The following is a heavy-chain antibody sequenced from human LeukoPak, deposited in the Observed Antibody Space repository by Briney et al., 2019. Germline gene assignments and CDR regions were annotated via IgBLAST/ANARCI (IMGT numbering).Heavy chain of an antibody. CDR2: INPNSGGT. J-gene: IGHJ5*02. Sequence: ASVKVSCKASGYTFTGYYMHWGRQAPGQGVEWMGWINPNSGGTNYAQKFQGRVTMTRDTSISTAYMELSRLRSDDTAVYYCAREGKYSNYGRNWFDPWGQGTLVTVSS. CDR1: GYTFTGYY. D-gene: IGHD4-11*01. CDR3: AREGKYSNYGRNWFDP. V-gene: IGHV1-2*02.